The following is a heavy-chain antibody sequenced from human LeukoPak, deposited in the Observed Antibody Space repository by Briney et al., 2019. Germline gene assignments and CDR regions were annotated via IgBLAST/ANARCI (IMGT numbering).Heavy chain of an antibody. V-gene: IGHV3-23*01. CDR2: ISGSGGGT. D-gene: IGHD4-17*01. CDR1: GITFSSYA. J-gene: IGHJ4*02. CDR3: AKRMTTVTTFDF. Sequence: GGSLRLSCAASGITFSSYAMNWVRQAPGKGLEWVSVISGSGGGTSYADSVKGRFTISRDNSKNTLYLQMNSLRAEDTAVYYCAKRMTTVTTFDFWGQGTLVTVSS.